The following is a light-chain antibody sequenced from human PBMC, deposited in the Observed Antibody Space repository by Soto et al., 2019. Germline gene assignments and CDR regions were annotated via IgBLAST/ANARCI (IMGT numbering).Light chain of an antibody. CDR3: QQRSNWPRMT. V-gene: IGKV1-8*01. CDR1: QGISSY. J-gene: IGKJ5*01. Sequence: AIGINHSLKSFKASTWCKVITIFRASQGISSYLAWYQQKPGKAPKLLIYAAPTLQSGAPSRFSGSGSGTDFTLTISGLEPEDFAVYYGQQRSNWPRMTCGQGKDWRL. CDR2: AAP.